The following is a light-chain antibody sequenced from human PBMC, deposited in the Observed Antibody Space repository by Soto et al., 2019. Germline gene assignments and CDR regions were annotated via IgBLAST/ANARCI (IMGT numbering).Light chain of an antibody. V-gene: IGLV1-40*01. CDR1: SSNIGAGYD. J-gene: IGLJ2*01. CDR2: GNT. Sequence: QSALTQPPSVSGAPGQRVTISCTGSSSNIGAGYDVHWYQQLPGTAPKLLIFGNTNRPSGVPDRFSGSKSGTSASLAITGLQAEDEADYYCQSYDSNLSLHVVFGGGTKVTVL. CDR3: QSYDSNLSLHVV.